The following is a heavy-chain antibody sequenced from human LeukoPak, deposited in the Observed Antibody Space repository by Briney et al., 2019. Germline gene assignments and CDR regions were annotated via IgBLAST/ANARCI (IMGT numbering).Heavy chain of an antibody. J-gene: IGHJ4*02. D-gene: IGHD3-10*01. Sequence: SVKVSCKASGFTFTSSAMQWVRQARGQRLEWIGWIVVGSGNTNYAQKFQERVTITRDMSTSTAYMELSSLRSEDTAVYYFAAYLPITMVRGVIADYWGQGTLVTVSS. CDR3: AAYLPITMVRGVIADY. V-gene: IGHV1-58*02. CDR2: IVVGSGNT. CDR1: GFTFTSSA.